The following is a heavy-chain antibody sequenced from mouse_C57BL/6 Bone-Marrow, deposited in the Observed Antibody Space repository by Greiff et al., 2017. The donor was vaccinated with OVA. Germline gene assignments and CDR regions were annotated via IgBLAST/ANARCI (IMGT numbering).Heavy chain of an antibody. J-gene: IGHJ2*01. Sequence: EVQLQQSGPVLARPGASVKMSCKTSGYTFTSYWMHWVKQRPGQGLEWIGAIYPGNSDTSYNQKFKGKAKLTAVTSASTAYMELSSLTNEDSAVYYCTKTYYYGSSLDYWGQGTTLTVSS. D-gene: IGHD1-1*01. CDR2: IYPGNSDT. V-gene: IGHV1-5*01. CDR1: GYTFTSYW. CDR3: TKTYYYGSSLDY.